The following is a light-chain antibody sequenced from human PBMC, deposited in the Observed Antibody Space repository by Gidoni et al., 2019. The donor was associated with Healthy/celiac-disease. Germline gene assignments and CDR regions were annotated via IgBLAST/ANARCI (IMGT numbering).Light chain of an antibody. J-gene: IGLJ1*01. CDR2: EVS. CDR1: SRDVGGYNY. V-gene: IGLV2-14*01. CDR3: SSYTSSSTLYV. Sequence: HSALTPPASVSGSPGQSITIPCTGTSRDVGGYNYVPWYQQHPGKAPKLMIYEVSNRPSGVSNRFSGSKSGNTASLTISGLQAEDEADYYCSSYTSSSTLYVFGTGTKVTVL.